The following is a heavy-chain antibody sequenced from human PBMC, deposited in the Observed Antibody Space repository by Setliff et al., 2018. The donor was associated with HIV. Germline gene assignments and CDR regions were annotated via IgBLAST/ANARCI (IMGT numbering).Heavy chain of an antibody. CDR1: GASIIADPHY. CDR2: IYHSGST. J-gene: IGHJ5*02. D-gene: IGHD2-8*01. Sequence: SETLSLTCSVSGASIIADPHYWGWIRQPPGKGLEWIGSIYHSGSTYYNPSLRSRVTISVDTSKNQFSLKLSSVTAADTAVYYCARDAPTVYANGWFDPWGQGTLVTVSS. V-gene: IGHV4-39*07. CDR3: ARDAPTVYANGWFDP.